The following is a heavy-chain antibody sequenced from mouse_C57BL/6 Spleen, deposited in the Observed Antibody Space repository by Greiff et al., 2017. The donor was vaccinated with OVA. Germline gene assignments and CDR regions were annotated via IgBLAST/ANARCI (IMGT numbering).Heavy chain of an antibody. CDR1: GYTFTSYW. V-gene: IGHV1-50*01. J-gene: IGHJ2*01. CDR2: IDPSDSYT. Sequence: QVQLQQPGAELVKPGASVKLSCKASGYTFTSYWMQWVKQRPGQGLEWIGEIDPSDSYTNYNQKFKGKATLTVDTSSSTAYMQLSSLTSEDSAVYYCARRALRDFDYWGQGTTLTVSS. CDR3: ARRALRDFDY. D-gene: IGHD1-1*01.